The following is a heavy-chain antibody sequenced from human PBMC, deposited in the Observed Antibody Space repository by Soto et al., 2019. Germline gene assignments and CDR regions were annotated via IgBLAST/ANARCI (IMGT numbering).Heavy chain of an antibody. CDR2: IYYSGST. V-gene: IGHV4-31*03. CDR1: GGSISSGGYY. CDR3: ARDRQYSSRRDKDYDPRYYYYGMDV. D-gene: IGHD6-13*01. Sequence: PSETLSLTCTVSGGSISSGGYYWSWIRQHPGKGLEWIGYIYYSGSTYYNPSLKSRVTISVDTSKNQFSLKLSSVTAADTAVYYCARDRQYSSRRDKDYDPRYYYYGMDVWGQGTTVTVSS. J-gene: IGHJ6*02.